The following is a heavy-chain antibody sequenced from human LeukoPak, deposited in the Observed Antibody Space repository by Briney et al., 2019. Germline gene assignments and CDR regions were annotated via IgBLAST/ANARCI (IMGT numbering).Heavy chain of an antibody. CDR1: GLTVSNNY. J-gene: IGHJ2*01. CDR2: MYVGGRT. V-gene: IGHV3-53*01. CDR3: AREGHLGKYFDL. Sequence: GGSLRLSCAASGLTVSNNYMSWVRQAPGKGLDWVSVMYVGGRTFYADSVQGRFTISRDNSKNTLYLQMNSLRVEDTAVYYCAREGHLGKYFDLWGRGTQVTVSS. D-gene: IGHD3-16*01.